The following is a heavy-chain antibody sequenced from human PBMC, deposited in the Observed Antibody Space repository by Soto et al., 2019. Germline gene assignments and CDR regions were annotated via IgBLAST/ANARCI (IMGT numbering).Heavy chain of an antibody. CDR2: IYYNGRT. CDR3: AREFGEVYYDILTGVYYYYGMDV. V-gene: IGHV4-31*03. D-gene: IGHD3-9*01. J-gene: IGHJ6*02. Sequence: TLSLTCTVSCDSISRGGFYWSRIRQHPGRGLEWIGYIYYNGRTYYNPSLKSRVTIAVDTSKNQFSLKLSSVTAEDTAVYYCAREFGEVYYDILTGVYYYYGMDVWGQVTTVTV. CDR1: CDSISRGGFY.